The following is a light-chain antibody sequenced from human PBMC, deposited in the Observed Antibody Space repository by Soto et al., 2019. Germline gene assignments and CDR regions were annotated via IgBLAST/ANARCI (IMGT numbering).Light chain of an antibody. J-gene: IGLJ3*02. V-gene: IGLV1-44*01. CDR2: SNV. Sequence: QSVLTQAPSVSGTPGQRVTISCSGSSSNIGSNTVSWYQQLPGTAPKVLIYSNVQRPSGVPDRFSGSKSGTSASLAIGGLQSEDEADYYCAAWDGSLNGGVFGGGTQLTVL. CDR1: SSNIGSNT. CDR3: AAWDGSLNGGV.